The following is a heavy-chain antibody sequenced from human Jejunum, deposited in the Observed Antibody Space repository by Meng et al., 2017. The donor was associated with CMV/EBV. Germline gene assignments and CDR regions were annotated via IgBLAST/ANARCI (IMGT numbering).Heavy chain of an antibody. V-gene: IGHV1-3*01. D-gene: IGHD6-19*01. CDR2: INAGNGNT. CDR3: ARDPSNTSGRYAYFDY. Sequence: QVELVQSGAEVKKPGASVKVSCKASGYTLTSYAMHWVRQAPGQRLEWMGWINAGNGNTKYSQRFQGRVTMTTDTSTSTAYMDLRSLRSDDTAVYYCARDPSNTSGRYAYFDYWGQGTLVTVSS. J-gene: IGHJ4*02. CDR1: GYTLTSYA.